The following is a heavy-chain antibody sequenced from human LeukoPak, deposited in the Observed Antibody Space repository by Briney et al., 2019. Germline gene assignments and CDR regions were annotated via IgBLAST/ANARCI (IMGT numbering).Heavy chain of an antibody. CDR1: GFTFDDYG. CDR2: INWNGGST. D-gene: IGHD6-19*01. CDR3: SRVTSSGWYRNYFDY. J-gene: IGHJ4*02. V-gene: IGHV3-20*04. Sequence: QAGGSLRLSCAASGFTFDDYGMSWVRQAPGKGLGWVAGINWNGGSTGYADSVKGRFTISRDNAKNSLYLQMNSLRAEDTALYYCSRVTSSGWYRNYFDYWGQGTLVTVSS.